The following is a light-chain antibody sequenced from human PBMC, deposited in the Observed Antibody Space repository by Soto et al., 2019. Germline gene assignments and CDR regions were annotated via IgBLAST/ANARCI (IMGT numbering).Light chain of an antibody. CDR3: SSYAGSNTVV. CDR2: EVS. Sequence: QSVLTQPPSASGSPGQSVTISCTGTSSDVGGYNYVSWYQQHPGKAPKLMIYEVSKRPSGVPDRFSGSKSGNTASLTVSGLQAADEADYYCSSYAGSNTVVFGGGTQLTVL. CDR1: SSDVGGYNY. V-gene: IGLV2-8*01. J-gene: IGLJ2*01.